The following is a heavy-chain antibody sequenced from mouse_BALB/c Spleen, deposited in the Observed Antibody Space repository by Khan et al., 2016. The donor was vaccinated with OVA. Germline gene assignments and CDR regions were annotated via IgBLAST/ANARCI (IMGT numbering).Heavy chain of an antibody. CDR1: GFSLTGYG. CDR3: VRELRLGGFAY. D-gene: IGHD1-2*01. CDR2: IWGDGST. J-gene: IGHJ3*01. V-gene: IGHV2-6-7*01. Sequence: QMQLEESGPGLVAPSQSLSITCTVSGFSLTGYGVNWVRQPPGKGLEWLGMIWGDGSTDYNSLLKSRLSISKDNSKSQVFLKMNSLQTDDTARYYCVRELRLGGFAYWGQGTLVTVSA.